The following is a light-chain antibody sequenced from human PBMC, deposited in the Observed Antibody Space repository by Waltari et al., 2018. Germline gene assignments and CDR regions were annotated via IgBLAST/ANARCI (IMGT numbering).Light chain of an antibody. CDR2: GSS. J-gene: IGKJ3*01. V-gene: IGKV3-20*01. CDR1: QSVSSSY. CDR3: QQYGSSPT. Sequence: EIVLTQSPGTLSLSPGERATLSCRASQSVSSSYLAWYQQKPCQAHSLLIYGSSSRATGIPDRFSGSGSGTDFTLTISRLEPEDFAVYYCQQYGSSPTFGPGTKVDIK.